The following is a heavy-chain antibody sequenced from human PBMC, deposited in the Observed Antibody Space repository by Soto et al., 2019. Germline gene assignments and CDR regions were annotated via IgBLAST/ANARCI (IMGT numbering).Heavy chain of an antibody. CDR1: GFTFSSYE. CDR3: ARDLPHYDFWSGYSAYFYYGMDV. J-gene: IGHJ6*02. CDR2: ISDSGGTV. D-gene: IGHD3-3*01. Sequence: GGSLRLSCAASGFTFSSYEMNWVRQAPGQGLEWVSYISDSGGTVYYADSVKGRFTVSRDNAQNSVYLQMNSLRTEDTAVYYCARDLPHYDFWSGYSAYFYYGMDVWGPGTTVTVSS. V-gene: IGHV3-48*03.